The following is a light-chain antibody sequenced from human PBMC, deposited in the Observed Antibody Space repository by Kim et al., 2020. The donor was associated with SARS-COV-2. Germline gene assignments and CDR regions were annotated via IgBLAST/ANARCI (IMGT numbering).Light chain of an antibody. J-gene: IGLJ3*02. CDR2: RNN. CDR1: SSNIGSNY. Sequence: ELTQPPSASGTPGQRVTISCSGSSSNIGSNYVYWYQQLPGTAPKLLIYRNNQRPSGVPDRFSGSKSGTSASLAISGLRSEDEADYYCAAWDDSLSGNWVFGGGTKLTVL. CDR3: AAWDDSLSGNWV. V-gene: IGLV1-47*01.